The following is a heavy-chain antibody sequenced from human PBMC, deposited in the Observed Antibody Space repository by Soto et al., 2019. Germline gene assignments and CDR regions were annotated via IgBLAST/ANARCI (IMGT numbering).Heavy chain of an antibody. V-gene: IGHV4-59*10. D-gene: IGHD3-16*01. J-gene: IGHJ6*02. Sequence: SETLSLTCAVYGGSFSGYYWSWIRQPAGKGLEWIGRFYPTGKTNYNPSLQSRLTMSADTSRNQFSLNLTSVTAADTAVYYCARCGLDYGMDVWGQGTTVTAP. CDR1: GGSFSGYY. CDR2: FYPTGKT. CDR3: ARCGLDYGMDV.